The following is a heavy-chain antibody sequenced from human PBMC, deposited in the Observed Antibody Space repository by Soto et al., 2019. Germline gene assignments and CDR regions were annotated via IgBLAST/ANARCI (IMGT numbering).Heavy chain of an antibody. CDR2: IYYSGST. CDR1: GGSISSGGYY. CDR3: SRGYDNCTGYYPLAY. J-gene: IGHJ1*01. Sequence: SETLSLTCTVSGGSISSGGYYWSWIRQHPGKGLEWIGYIYYSGSTYYNPSLKSRVTISVDTSKNQFSLKLSSVTAADTAVYYCSRGYDNCTGYYPLAYWAQRTLVPVSS. V-gene: IGHV4-31*03. D-gene: IGHD3-9*01.